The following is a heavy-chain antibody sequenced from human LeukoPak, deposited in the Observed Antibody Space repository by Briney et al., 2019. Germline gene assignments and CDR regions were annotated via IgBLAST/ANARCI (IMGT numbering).Heavy chain of an antibody. CDR3: AREGDSSGWDYYGMDV. CDR1: GFTFSSYS. J-gene: IGHJ6*02. D-gene: IGHD3-22*01. Sequence: GGSLRLSCAASGFTFSSYSMSWVRQAPGKGLEWVSVIYSGGSTYYADSVKGRFTISRDNSKNTLYLQMNSLRAEDTAVYYCAREGDSSGWDYYGMDVWGQGTTVTVSS. CDR2: IYSGGST. V-gene: IGHV3-66*01.